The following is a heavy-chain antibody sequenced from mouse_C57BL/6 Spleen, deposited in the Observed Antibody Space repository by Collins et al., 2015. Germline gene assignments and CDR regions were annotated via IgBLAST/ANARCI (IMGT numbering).Heavy chain of an antibody. Sequence: QVQLQQPGTELVNPGASVKLSCKASGYTFSNYWMHWVKQRPGQGLEWIGNINPTNGGSNYNEKFKSKATLTVDKSSSTAYMQLSSLTSEDSAIYYCTRGGYFGNYGAMDYWGQGTSVTVSS. CDR3: TRGGYFGNYGAMDY. V-gene: IGHV1-53*01. CDR1: GYTFSNYW. D-gene: IGHD2-1*01. CDR2: INPTNGGS. J-gene: IGHJ4*01.